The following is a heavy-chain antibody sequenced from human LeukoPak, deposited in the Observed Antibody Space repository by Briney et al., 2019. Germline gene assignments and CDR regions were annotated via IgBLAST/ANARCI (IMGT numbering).Heavy chain of an antibody. D-gene: IGHD1-26*01. Sequence: ASVKVSCKASGYTFTSYGISWVRQAPGQGLEWMGWISAYNGNTNYAQKLQGRVTMSTDTSTSTAYMELRSLRSDDTAVYYCARVGDPSGSYQYYFDYWGQGTLVTVSS. V-gene: IGHV1-18*01. J-gene: IGHJ4*02. CDR2: ISAYNGNT. CDR1: GYTFTSYG. CDR3: ARVGDPSGSYQYYFDY.